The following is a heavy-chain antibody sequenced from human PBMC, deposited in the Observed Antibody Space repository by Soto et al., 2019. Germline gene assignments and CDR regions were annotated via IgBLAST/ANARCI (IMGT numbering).Heavy chain of an antibody. J-gene: IGHJ3*02. CDR1: GFTFSSYS. CDR3: ARDADFWSGFDI. D-gene: IGHD3-3*01. CDR2: ISSSSSTI. V-gene: IGHV3-48*01. Sequence: EVPLVESGGGLVQPGGSLRLSCAASGFTFSSYSMNWVHQAPGKGLEWVSYISSSSSTIYYADSVKGRFTISRDNAKNSLYLQMNSLRAEDTAVYYCARDADFWSGFDIWGQGTMVTVSS.